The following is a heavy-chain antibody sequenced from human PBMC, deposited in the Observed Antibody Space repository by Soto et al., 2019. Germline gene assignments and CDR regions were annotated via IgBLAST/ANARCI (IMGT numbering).Heavy chain of an antibody. CDR2: IYSGGST. J-gene: IGHJ5*02. D-gene: IGHD7-27*01. Sequence: GGSLRLSCAASGFTVSSNYMSWVRQAPGKGLEWVSVIYSGGSTYYADSVKGRFTISRDNSKNTLYLQMNSLRAEDTAVYYCARYPTANWGSWFDPWGQGTLVTVSS. CDR3: ARYPTANWGSWFDP. CDR1: GFTVSSNY. V-gene: IGHV3-66*01.